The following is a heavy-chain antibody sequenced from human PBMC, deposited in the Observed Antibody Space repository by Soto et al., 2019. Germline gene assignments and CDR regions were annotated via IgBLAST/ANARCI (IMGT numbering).Heavy chain of an antibody. Sequence: GGSLRLSCAASGFTFSSYAMSWVRQAPGKGREWVAAISGSGGSTYYADSVKGRFTISRDNSKNTLYLQMNSLRAEDTAVYYCAEEVGAAPMYYFDYWGQGTLVTVSS. D-gene: IGHD1-26*01. CDR1: GFTFSSYA. CDR3: AEEVGAAPMYYFDY. J-gene: IGHJ4*02. V-gene: IGHV3-23*01. CDR2: ISGSGGST.